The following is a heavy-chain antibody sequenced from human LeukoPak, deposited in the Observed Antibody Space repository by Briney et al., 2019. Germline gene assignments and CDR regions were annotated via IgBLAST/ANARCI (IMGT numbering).Heavy chain of an antibody. Sequence: TSETLSLTCTVSGGSISSSSYYWGWIRQPPGKGLEWIGSIYYSGSTYYNPFLKSRVTISVDTSKNQFSLKLSSVTAADTAVYYCARRGSSWYYYYMDVWGKGTTVTVSS. CDR3: ARRGSSWYYYYMDV. CDR1: GGSISSSSYY. J-gene: IGHJ6*03. V-gene: IGHV4-39*01. CDR2: IYYSGST. D-gene: IGHD6-13*01.